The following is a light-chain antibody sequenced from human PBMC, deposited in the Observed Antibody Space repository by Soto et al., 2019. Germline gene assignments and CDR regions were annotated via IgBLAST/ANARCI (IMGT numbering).Light chain of an antibody. J-gene: IGKJ1*01. CDR3: QQYNNWPPWT. Sequence: EIVMTQSPATLSVSPGERATLSCRASQSVSSNLAWYQQKPGQAPRLLIYGASTRATGIPARFSGSGSGTEFTLTISSLQSEDSAVYYCQQYNNWPPWTFGQGPKVEIK. CDR1: QSVSSN. CDR2: GAS. V-gene: IGKV3-15*01.